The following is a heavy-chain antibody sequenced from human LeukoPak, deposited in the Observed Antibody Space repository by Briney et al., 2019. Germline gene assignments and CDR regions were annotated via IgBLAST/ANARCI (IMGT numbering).Heavy chain of an antibody. D-gene: IGHD2-8*02. CDR3: ARGVLVGATGHHFAY. Sequence: SSETLSLTCTVSGASVSSDNYYWSSIRQPPGEGLEWIWYVRSSGSTNYNPSLKSRVAILVDTPKNQFTLNLSSVTAADTAVYYCARGVLVGATGHHFAYWGQGALVTVSS. CDR2: VRSSGST. V-gene: IGHV4-61*01. J-gene: IGHJ4*02. CDR1: GASVSSDNYY.